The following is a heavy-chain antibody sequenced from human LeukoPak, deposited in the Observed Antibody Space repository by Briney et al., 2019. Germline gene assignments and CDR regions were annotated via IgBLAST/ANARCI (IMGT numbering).Heavy chain of an antibody. Sequence: SVKVSCKASGGTFSSYAISWVRQAPGQGLEWMGGIIPIFGTANYAQKFQGRVTIIADESTSTAYMELSSLRSEDTAVYYCARRWELLGNWFDPWGQGTLVTVSS. V-gene: IGHV1-69*13. D-gene: IGHD1-26*01. CDR2: IIPIFGTA. J-gene: IGHJ5*02. CDR3: ARRWELLGNWFDP. CDR1: GGTFSSYA.